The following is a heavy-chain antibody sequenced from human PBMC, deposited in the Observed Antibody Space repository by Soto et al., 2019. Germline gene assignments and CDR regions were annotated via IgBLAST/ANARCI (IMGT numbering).Heavy chain of an antibody. J-gene: IGHJ6*02. CDR2: ISAYNGNT. CDR1: GYTFTSYG. V-gene: IGHV1-18*01. D-gene: IGHD5-18*01. CDR3: ARYVDTAMADYYYYGMDV. Sequence: ASVKVSCKASGYTFTSYGMSWVRQAPGQGLEWMGWISAYNGNTNYAQKLQGRVTMTTDTSTSTAYMELRSLRSDDTAVYYCARYVDTAMADYYYYGMDVWGQGTTVTVSS.